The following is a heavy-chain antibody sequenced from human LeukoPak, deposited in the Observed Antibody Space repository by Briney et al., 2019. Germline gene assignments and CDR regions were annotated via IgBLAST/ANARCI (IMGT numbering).Heavy chain of an antibody. Sequence: PGGSLTLSCTASGLTFSNYATTWVRQAPGKGLEWVSSITGSGRGTYYADSVKGRFSVSRDNSQNTVFLHMNSLRADDTALYYCSKDPNGDYVGAFDMWGPRTMVTFSS. J-gene: IGHJ3*02. CDR2: ITGSGRGT. CDR1: GLTFSNYA. D-gene: IGHD4-17*01. V-gene: IGHV3-23*01. CDR3: SKDPNGDYVGAFDM.